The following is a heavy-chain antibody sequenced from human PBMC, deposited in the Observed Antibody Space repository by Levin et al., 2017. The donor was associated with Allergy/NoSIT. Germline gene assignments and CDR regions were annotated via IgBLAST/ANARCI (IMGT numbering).Heavy chain of an antibody. J-gene: IGHJ6*02. V-gene: IGHV3-23*01. Sequence: EASVKVSCAASGFTFSSYAMSWVRQAPGKGLEWVSAISGSGGSTYYADSVKGRFTISRDNSKNTLYLQMNSLRAEDTAVYYCAKGLDSSSWSHDYYGMDVWGQGTTVTVSS. CDR2: ISGSGGST. D-gene: IGHD6-13*01. CDR3: AKGLDSSSWSHDYYGMDV. CDR1: GFTFSSYA.